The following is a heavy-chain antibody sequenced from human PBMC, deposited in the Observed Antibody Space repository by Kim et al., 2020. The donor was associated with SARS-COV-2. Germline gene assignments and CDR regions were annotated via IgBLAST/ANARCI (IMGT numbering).Heavy chain of an antibody. D-gene: IGHD2-2*01. CDR3: ARGRFCSSSNCYSYMDV. V-gene: IGHV3-30*07. J-gene: IGHJ6*03. Sequence: VKGRFTISRDNSKNTLYLQMNSLRADDTAVYFCARGRFCSSSNCYSYMDVWGKGTTVIVSS.